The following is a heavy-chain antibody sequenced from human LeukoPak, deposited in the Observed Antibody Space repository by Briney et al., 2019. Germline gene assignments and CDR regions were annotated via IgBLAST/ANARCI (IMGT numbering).Heavy chain of an antibody. V-gene: IGHV4-34*01. CDR1: GGSFSGYY. J-gene: IGHJ4*02. D-gene: IGHD2-15*01. Sequence: SETLSLTCAVYGGSFSGYYWRWIRQPPGRGLELIGVMNHGGSTNYNPSRKSRVTMSVDTSKNQFSLKVTSVTAADTAVYYCARGPHCSGGSCYSPAFDYWGQGTLVTVSS. CDR2: MNHGGST. CDR3: ARGPHCSGGSCYSPAFDY.